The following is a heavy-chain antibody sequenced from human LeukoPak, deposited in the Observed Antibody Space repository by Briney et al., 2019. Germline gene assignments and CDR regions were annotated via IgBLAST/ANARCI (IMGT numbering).Heavy chain of an antibody. CDR3: ARIPSTVTTSDAFDI. CDR1: GGSISSYY. D-gene: IGHD4-17*01. J-gene: IGHJ3*02. V-gene: IGHV4-59*08. Sequence: PSETLSLTCTVSGGSISSYYWSWFRQPPGKGLEWIGYIYYSGSTNYNPSLRSRVTISVDTSEKQFSLKLSTVTAADTAVYYCARIPSTVTTSDAFDIWGQGTMVTVSS. CDR2: IYYSGST.